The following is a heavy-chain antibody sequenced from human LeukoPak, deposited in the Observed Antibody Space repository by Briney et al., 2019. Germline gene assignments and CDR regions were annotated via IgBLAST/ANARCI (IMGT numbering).Heavy chain of an antibody. CDR2: IYHRGSA. CDR1: GYSISSGYH. D-gene: IGHD1-7*01. CDR3: ARVNYVVDF. J-gene: IGHJ4*02. V-gene: IGHV4-38-2*02. Sequence: SETLSLTCTLSGYSISSGYHWGWIRQPPGKGLEWIGSIYHRGSAYYNPSLKSRVTISVDTSKNQFSLKLSSVTAADTAGYYCARVNYVVDFWGQGTLLTVSS.